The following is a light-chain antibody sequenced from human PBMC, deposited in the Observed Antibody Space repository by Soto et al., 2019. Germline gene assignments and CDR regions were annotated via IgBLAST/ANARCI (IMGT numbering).Light chain of an antibody. CDR1: SSNIGAGYD. CDR2: GNS. Sequence: QSVLTQPPSVSGAPGQRVTISCTGSSSNIGAGYDVHWYQQLPGTAPKLLIYGNSNRPSGIPDRFSGSKSGTSASLAITGLHAEDEADYYCQSYDSSLSGSIVFGTGTKLTVL. V-gene: IGLV1-40*01. J-gene: IGLJ1*01. CDR3: QSYDSSLSGSIV.